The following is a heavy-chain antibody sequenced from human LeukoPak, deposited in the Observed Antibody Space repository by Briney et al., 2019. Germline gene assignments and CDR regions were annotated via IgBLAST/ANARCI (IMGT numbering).Heavy chain of an antibody. D-gene: IGHD5-18*01. J-gene: IGHJ6*02. CDR2: MSYDGSNK. Sequence: PGGSLRLSCVASGFTFSSYAMHWVRQAPGKGLEWVAVMSYDGSNKYYADSVKGRFTISRDISKNTLYLQMNSLRAEDTAVYYCAKDTAMEEYYYYYYGMDVWGQGTTVTVSS. V-gene: IGHV3-30*04. CDR3: AKDTAMEEYYYYYYGMDV. CDR1: GFTFSSYA.